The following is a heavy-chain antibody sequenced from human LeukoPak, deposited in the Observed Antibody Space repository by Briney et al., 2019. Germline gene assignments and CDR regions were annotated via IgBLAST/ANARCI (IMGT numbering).Heavy chain of an antibody. Sequence: SVKVPCKASGGSFTSYGISWVRQAPGQGLEWMGKIIPIYGRANYGQKFQGRVTITADESTTTSYMELSSLTAEDMAVYYCATGGAYEFRDDYWGQGTLVTVSS. CDR2: IIPIYGRA. CDR1: GGSFTSYG. CDR3: ATGGAYEFRDDY. D-gene: IGHD3-3*01. V-gene: IGHV1-69*13. J-gene: IGHJ4*02.